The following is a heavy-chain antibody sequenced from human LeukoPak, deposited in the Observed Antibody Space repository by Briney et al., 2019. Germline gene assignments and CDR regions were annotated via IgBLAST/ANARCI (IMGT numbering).Heavy chain of an antibody. D-gene: IGHD3-3*01. V-gene: IGHV4-4*07. J-gene: IGHJ5*02. CDR3: ARWGRYYDFWSGYST. CDR1: GGSISSYY. CDR2: IYTSGST. Sequence: TSETLSLTRTVSGGSISSYYWSWIRQPAGKGLEWIGRIYTSGSTNYNPSLKSRVTMSVDTSKNQFSLKLSSVTAADTAVYYCARWGRYYDFWSGYSTWGQGTLVTVSS.